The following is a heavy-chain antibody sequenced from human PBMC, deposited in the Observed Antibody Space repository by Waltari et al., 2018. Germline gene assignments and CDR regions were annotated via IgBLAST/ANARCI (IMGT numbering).Heavy chain of an antibody. Sequence: EMQLVDSGGDLVQPGKSLRLSCVVSGFTFDDHGMHWVRQAPGKGLEGVSGVSWNSDDIAYADSVKGRFTVSRDNAKNTLYLEMNRLTVDDTGLYYCARDGGVSTTRWYLDLWGRGTLVTVSS. J-gene: IGHJ2*01. CDR3: ARDGGVSTTRWYLDL. V-gene: IGHV3-9*01. D-gene: IGHD3-16*01. CDR2: VSWNSDDI. CDR1: GFTFDDHG.